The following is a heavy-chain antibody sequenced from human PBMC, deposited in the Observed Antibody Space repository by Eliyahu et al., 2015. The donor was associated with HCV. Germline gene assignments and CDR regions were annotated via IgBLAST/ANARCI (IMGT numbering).Heavy chain of an antibody. Sequence: QITLKESGPALVKPTQTLTLTCSFSGFSISTSGVGVGWIRQPPGKALEWLAFTFSNDEKHYTPSLANRLIITKDTSKNQVVLTMTNMDPADTATYYCAHRTSSTFFHYWGQGILVTVSS. CDR3: AHRTSSTFFHY. CDR1: GFSISTSGVG. V-gene: IGHV2-5*01. D-gene: IGHD1-1*01. J-gene: IGHJ4*02. CDR2: TFSNDEK.